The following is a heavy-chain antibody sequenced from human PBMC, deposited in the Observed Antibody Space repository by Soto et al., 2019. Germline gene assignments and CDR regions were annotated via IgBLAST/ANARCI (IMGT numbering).Heavy chain of an antibody. V-gene: IGHV3-33*01. CDR2: IWYDGSRK. J-gene: IGHJ4*02. Sequence: QVQLVESGGGVVKPGRSLRLSCEASGFTFSNHGMHWVRQAPGKGLEWVAGIWYDGSRKYYGDSVKGRFTISRDNSKNTLHLQMDSRRADDTAVYYSVRDIGMYYYGSGAYWGQGNLVTVSS. CDR1: GFTFSNHG. D-gene: IGHD3-10*01. CDR3: VRDIGMYYYGSGAY.